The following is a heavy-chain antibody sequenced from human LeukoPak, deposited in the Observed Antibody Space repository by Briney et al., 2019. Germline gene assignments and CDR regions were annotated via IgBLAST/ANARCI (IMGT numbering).Heavy chain of an antibody. Sequence: GESLKISCKGSGYSFTSYWIAWVRQMPGKGLEWMGIIYPGDSDTTYSPSFQGQVTISADKSTSTAYLQWSSLKASDTAMYYCASLGVLVYSSSWYAPSVWGQGTLVTVSS. J-gene: IGHJ4*02. V-gene: IGHV5-51*01. CDR3: ASLGVLVYSSSWYAPSV. CDR1: GYSFTSYW. CDR2: IYPGDSDT. D-gene: IGHD6-13*01.